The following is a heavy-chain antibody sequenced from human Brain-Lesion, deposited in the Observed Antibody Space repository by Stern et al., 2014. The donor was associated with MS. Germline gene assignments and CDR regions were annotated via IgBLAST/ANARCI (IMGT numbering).Heavy chain of an antibody. CDR1: GYLFDDYW. CDR3: ARSPATPSGYDRFDY. V-gene: IGHV5-51*03. Sequence: VQLVQSGAEVKKPGESLKISCEASGYLFDDYWIGWVRQMSGRGLELVAIIFPRDSNTRYSPSVQGQVTISADKSISTAYLQWSSLKVPDPAIYYWARSPATPSGYDRFDYWGQGALVTVSS. CDR2: IFPRDSNT. D-gene: IGHD5-12*01. J-gene: IGHJ4*02.